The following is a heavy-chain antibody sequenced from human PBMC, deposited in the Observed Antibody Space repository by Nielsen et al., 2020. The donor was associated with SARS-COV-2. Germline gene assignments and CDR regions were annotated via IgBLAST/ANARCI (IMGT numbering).Heavy chain of an antibody. Sequence: GSLRLSCAVYGGSFSGYYWSWIRQPPGKGLEWIGEINHSGSTNYNPSLKSRVTISVDTSKNQFSLKLSSVTAADTAVYYCARGGLGYDFWSGYQSPLFDYWGQGTLVTVSS. CDR3: ARGGLGYDFWSGYQSPLFDY. V-gene: IGHV4-34*01. D-gene: IGHD3-3*01. CDR2: INHSGST. CDR1: GGSFSGYY. J-gene: IGHJ4*02.